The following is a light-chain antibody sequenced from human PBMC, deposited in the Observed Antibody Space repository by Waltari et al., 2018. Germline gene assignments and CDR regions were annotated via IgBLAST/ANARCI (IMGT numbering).Light chain of an antibody. J-gene: IGKJ1*01. CDR2: WAS. Sequence: DIVMTQSPDSLAVSLGERAAINCKSRQSVLASSNTKNYLAWFQQKPGQPPKLLIYWASTRESGIPDRFSGSGSGTDFTLTISSLQAEDVAVYYCQQYYSSPRTFGQGTKVEIK. CDR3: QQYYSSPRT. CDR1: QSVLASSNTKNY. V-gene: IGKV4-1*01.